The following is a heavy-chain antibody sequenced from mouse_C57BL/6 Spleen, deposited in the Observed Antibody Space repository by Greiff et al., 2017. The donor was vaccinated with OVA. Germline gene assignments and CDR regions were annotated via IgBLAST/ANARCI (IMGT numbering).Heavy chain of an antibody. CDR1: GYTFTSYW. V-gene: IGHV1-55*01. CDR3: AREDYGSSHYFDY. Sequence: VQLQQSGAELVKPGASVKMSCKASGYTFTSYWITWVKQRPGQGLEWIGDIYPSSGSTNYNEKFKSKATLTVDTSSSTAYMQLSSLTSEDSAVYYCAREDYGSSHYFDYWGQGTTLTVSS. J-gene: IGHJ2*01. D-gene: IGHD1-1*01. CDR2: IYPSSGST.